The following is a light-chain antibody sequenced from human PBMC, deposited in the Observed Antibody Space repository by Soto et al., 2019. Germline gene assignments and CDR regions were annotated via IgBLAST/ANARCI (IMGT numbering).Light chain of an antibody. CDR2: GAS. J-gene: IGKJ1*01. CDR3: QQYGSSGT. Sequence: EIVLPQSPGTLSLSPGERATLSCRASQSVSNNYLAWYQQKPSQAPRLLIYGASNRATGIPDRFSGSGSGTDFTLTISRLEPEDFAVYYCQQYGSSGTFGQGTKVDIK. CDR1: QSVSNNY. V-gene: IGKV3-20*01.